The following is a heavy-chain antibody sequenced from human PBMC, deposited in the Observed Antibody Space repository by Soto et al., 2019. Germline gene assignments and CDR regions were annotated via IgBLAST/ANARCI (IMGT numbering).Heavy chain of an antibody. CDR3: ATPLKRSDYVREYYYYGMDA. CDR1: GYSFTSYW. Sequence: GESLKISCKCSGYSFTSYWISWVRQMPGKGLEWMGRIDPSDSYTNYSPSFQGHVTISADKSISTAYLQWSSLKASDTAMYYCATPLKRSDYVREYYYYGMDAWGQGTTVTVSS. J-gene: IGHJ6*02. CDR2: IDPSDSYT. D-gene: IGHD4-17*01. V-gene: IGHV5-10-1*01.